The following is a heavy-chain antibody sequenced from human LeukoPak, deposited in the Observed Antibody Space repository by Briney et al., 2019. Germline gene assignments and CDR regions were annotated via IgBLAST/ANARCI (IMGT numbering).Heavy chain of an antibody. Sequence: GGSLRLSCAASGFMFSRYAMSWVRQAPGKGLEWVASISGSGGTTYYADSVEGRFTISKDISEKTLFLQMNSLRAEDTAVYYCATPLTSRRSSRWFDPWGQGTLVTVSS. D-gene: IGHD6-6*01. V-gene: IGHV3-23*01. J-gene: IGHJ5*02. CDR1: GFMFSRYA. CDR3: ATPLTSRRSSRWFDP. CDR2: ISGSGGTT.